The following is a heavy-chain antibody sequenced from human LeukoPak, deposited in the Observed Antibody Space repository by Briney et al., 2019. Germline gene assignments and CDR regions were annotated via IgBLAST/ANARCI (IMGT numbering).Heavy chain of an antibody. V-gene: IGHV4-31*03. CDR2: IYYSGST. Sequence: SQTLSLTCTVSGGSISSGGYYWSWIRQHPGKGLEWIGYIYYSGSTYYNPSLKSRVTISVGTSKNQFSLKLTSVTAADTAVYYCARGILGRYYFDYWGQGTLVTVSS. CDR1: GGSISSGGYY. J-gene: IGHJ4*02. CDR3: ARGILGRYYFDY. D-gene: IGHD3-3*02.